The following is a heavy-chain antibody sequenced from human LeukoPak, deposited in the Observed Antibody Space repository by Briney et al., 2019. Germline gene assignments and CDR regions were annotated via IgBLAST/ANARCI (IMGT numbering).Heavy chain of an antibody. CDR3: ASPGPRDGYNLYY. CDR2: TNSDGSIT. J-gene: IGHJ4*02. Sequence: GGSPRLSCAASGFTFSSHWTHWVRHGPGNGLVWVSRTNSDGSITNYADSVKGRFTISRDNAKNTLYLQMNSLRAEDTAVYYCASPGPRDGYNLYYWGQGALVTVSS. D-gene: IGHD5-24*01. V-gene: IGHV3-74*01. CDR1: GFTFSSHW.